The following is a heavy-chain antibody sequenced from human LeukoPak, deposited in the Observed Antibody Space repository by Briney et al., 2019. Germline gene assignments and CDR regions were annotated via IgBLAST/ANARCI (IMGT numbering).Heavy chain of an antibody. Sequence: QSGGSLRLSGAASGFTFTDYWMTWVRQAPGKGLEWVANINQDGSEKYYVDSVKGRFTISRDNAKKSLCLQMNSLRVEDTAVYYCVRGRGWVDYWGQGTLVTVSS. CDR1: GFTFTDYW. CDR2: INQDGSEK. CDR3: VRGRGWVDY. V-gene: IGHV3-7*01. J-gene: IGHJ4*02. D-gene: IGHD3-10*01.